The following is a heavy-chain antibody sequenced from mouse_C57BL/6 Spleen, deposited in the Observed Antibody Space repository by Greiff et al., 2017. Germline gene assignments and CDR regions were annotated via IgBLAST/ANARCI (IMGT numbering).Heavy chain of an antibody. D-gene: IGHD1-1*01. CDR1: GYTFTSYW. CDR2: INPSNGGT. V-gene: IGHV1-53*01. Sequence: QVQLQQPGTELVKPGASVKLSCKASGYTFTSYWMHWVKQRPGQGLEWIGNINPSNGGTNYNEKFKSKATLTVDKSSSTAYMQLSSLTSEDSAVXYGSREGFITTVVADYWGQGTTLTVSS. CDR3: SREGFITTVVADY. J-gene: IGHJ2*01.